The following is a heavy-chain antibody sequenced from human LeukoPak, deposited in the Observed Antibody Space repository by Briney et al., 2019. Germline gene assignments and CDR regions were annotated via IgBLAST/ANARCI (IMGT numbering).Heavy chain of an antibody. D-gene: IGHD2-21*02. CDR3: AKDHANTPVVTN. CDR1: GFTFSSYG. J-gene: IGHJ4*02. Sequence: PGGSLRLSCTASGFTFSSYGMSWVRQAPGKGLEWVSAISGSGGSTYYADSVKGRFTISRDNSKNTLYLQMNSLRAEDRAVYYCAKDHANTPVVTNWGQGILVSVSS. CDR2: ISGSGGST. V-gene: IGHV3-23*01.